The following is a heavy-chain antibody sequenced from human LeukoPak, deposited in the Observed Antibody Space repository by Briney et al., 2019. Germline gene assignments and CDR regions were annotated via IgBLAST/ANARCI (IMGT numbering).Heavy chain of an antibody. J-gene: IGHJ4*02. D-gene: IGHD1-14*01. CDR1: GGTFSAYY. CDR2: IYYSGST. CDR3: ATWANLNLD. Sequence: PSETLTLTCAASGGTFSAYYMNWIRQPPRKGLEWIGYIYYSGSTNYNTALKSRVTISVDTSKNQFYLKLSSVTAADTALYYCATWANLNLDWGQGTLVTVSS. V-gene: IGHV4-59*01.